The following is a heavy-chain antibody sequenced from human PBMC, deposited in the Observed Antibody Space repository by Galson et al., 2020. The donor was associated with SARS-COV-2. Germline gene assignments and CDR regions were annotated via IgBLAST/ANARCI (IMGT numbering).Heavy chain of an antibody. CDR3: AKDRGTIIRGVMGYFDY. J-gene: IGHJ4*02. D-gene: IGHD3-10*01. CDR1: GFTFENYG. V-gene: IGHV3-30*18. Sequence: GGSLRLSCAASGFTFENYGMHWVRQDPGKGLEGLALISSDGTNKYYGDSVKGRFTISRDNSKNTLYLQMNSLRPEDTAVYYCAKDRGTIIRGVMGYFDYWGQGTLVTVSS. CDR2: ISSDGTNK.